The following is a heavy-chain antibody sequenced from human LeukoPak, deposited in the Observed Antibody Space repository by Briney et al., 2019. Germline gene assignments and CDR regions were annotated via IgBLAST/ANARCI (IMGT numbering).Heavy chain of an antibody. CDR1: GFTFSSYA. CDR2: ISYDGSNK. V-gene: IGHV3-30*04. J-gene: IGHJ3*02. D-gene: IGHD6-6*01. Sequence: GRSLRLSCAASGFTFSSYAMHWVRQAPGKGLEWVAVISYDGSNKYYADSVKGRFTISRDNSKNTLYLQMNSLKTEDTAVYYCTTGPSSDIWGQGTMVTVSS. CDR3: TTGPSSDI.